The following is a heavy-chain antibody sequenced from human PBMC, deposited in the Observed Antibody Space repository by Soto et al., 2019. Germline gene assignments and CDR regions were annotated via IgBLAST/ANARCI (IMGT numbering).Heavy chain of an antibody. J-gene: IGHJ1*01. D-gene: IGHD4-17*01. V-gene: IGHV3-23*01. CDR2: ISGSGGST. CDR1: GFTFSSYA. CDR3: AKPRTRRYGDYDYFQH. Sequence: EVQLLESGGGLVQPGGSLRLSCAASGFTFSSYAMSWVRQAPGKGLEWVSAISGSGGSTYYADSVKGRFTISRDNSKNTLYQQMNSLRAEDTAVYYCAKPRTRRYGDYDYFQHWGQGTLVTVSS.